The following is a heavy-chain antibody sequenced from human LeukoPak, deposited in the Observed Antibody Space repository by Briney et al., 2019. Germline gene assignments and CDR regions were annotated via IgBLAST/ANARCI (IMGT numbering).Heavy chain of an antibody. CDR3: AKVGEGAAEDYYFDY. J-gene: IGHJ4*02. V-gene: IGHV3-13*01. D-gene: IGHD6-13*01. CDR2: IDTAGDT. Sequence: GGSLRLSCAASGFTFSSYDMHWVRQATGKGLEWVSAIDTAGDTYYPGSVKGRFTISRENARNSLYLQINRLRAEDTAVYYCAKVGEGAAEDYYFDYWGQGTLVTVSS. CDR1: GFTFSSYD.